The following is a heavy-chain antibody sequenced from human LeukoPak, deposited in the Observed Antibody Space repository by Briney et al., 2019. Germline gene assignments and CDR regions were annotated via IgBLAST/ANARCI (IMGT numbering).Heavy chain of an antibody. Sequence: GGSLRLSCAASGFTFSSYGMHWVRQAPGKGLEWVAVIWYDGSNKYYADSVKGRFTISRDNSKNTLYLRMNSLRAEDTAVYYCARDPSGSGWSLNNWGQGTLVTVSP. CDR2: IWYDGSNK. V-gene: IGHV3-33*01. J-gene: IGHJ4*02. CDR1: GFTFSSYG. D-gene: IGHD6-19*01. CDR3: ARDPSGSGWSLNN.